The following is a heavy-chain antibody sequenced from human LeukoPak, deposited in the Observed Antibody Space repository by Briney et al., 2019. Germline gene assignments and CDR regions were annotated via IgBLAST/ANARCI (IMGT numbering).Heavy chain of an antibody. Sequence: SETLPLTCTVSGGSISSYYWSWIRQPPGKGLEWIGYIYYSGSTNYNPSLKSRITISVDTSKNQFSLKLSSVTAADTAVYYCARDSGPWSSGNQGPDAFDIWGQGTMVTVSS. D-gene: IGHD1-14*01. V-gene: IGHV4-59*01. J-gene: IGHJ3*02. CDR2: IYYSGST. CDR3: ARDSGPWSSGNQGPDAFDI. CDR1: GGSISSYY.